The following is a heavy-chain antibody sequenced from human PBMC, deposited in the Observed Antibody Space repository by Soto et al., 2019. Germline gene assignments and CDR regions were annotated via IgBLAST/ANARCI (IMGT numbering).Heavy chain of an antibody. V-gene: IGHV4-34*01. CDR2: VKDGGHT. J-gene: IGHJ4*02. CDR1: GGSLSGYY. CDR3: ARGQEGVVATH. D-gene: IGHD5-12*01. Sequence: QVQLQQWGAGLLKPSETLSLNCAVTGGSLSGYYWSWIRQPPGKGLEWIGEVKDGGHTNYSPSLRGRVTILSDTSNNQFSLRLTSVTAADTGVYYCARGQEGVVATHWDQGSLVTVSS.